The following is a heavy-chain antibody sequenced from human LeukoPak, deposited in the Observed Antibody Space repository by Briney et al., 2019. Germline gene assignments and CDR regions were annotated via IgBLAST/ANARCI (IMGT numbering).Heavy chain of an antibody. Sequence: ASVKVSCKASGYTFTSYGISWVRQAPGQGLEWMGWISAYNGNTNYAQKLQGRVTMTTDTSTSTAYMELRSLRSDDTAVYYCARRSGALTHYYYYYYMDVWGKGTTVTVSS. CDR3: ARRSGALTHYYYYYYMDV. V-gene: IGHV1-18*01. J-gene: IGHJ6*03. CDR2: ISAYNGNT. D-gene: IGHD7-27*01. CDR1: GYTFTSYG.